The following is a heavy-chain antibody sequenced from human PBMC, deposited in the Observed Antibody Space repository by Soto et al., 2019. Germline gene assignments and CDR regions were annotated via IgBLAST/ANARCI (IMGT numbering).Heavy chain of an antibody. J-gene: IGHJ6*03. CDR3: ARRWGSYRYKYYYYYMDV. CDR2: ISSSGSTI. V-gene: IGHV3-11*01. D-gene: IGHD3-16*02. Sequence: QVQLVESGGGLVKPGGSLRLSCAASGYTLSDYYMSWIRQAPGKGLEWVSYISSSGSTIYYADSVKGRFTISRDNAKNSLYLQMNSLRAEDTAVYYCARRWGSYRYKYYYYYMDVWGKGTTVTVSS. CDR1: GYTLSDYY.